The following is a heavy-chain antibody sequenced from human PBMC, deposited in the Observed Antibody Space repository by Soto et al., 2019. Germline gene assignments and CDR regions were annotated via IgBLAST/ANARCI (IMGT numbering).Heavy chain of an antibody. Sequence: ASVKVSCKASGYSFSSYDISWVRQAPGQGLEWMGWISAYNGNTNYEQKLQDRVTMTTDTSTSTAYMELRSLRSDDTAVYYCARVGSSGYLLWGQGTLVTVSS. CDR1: GYSFSSYD. V-gene: IGHV1-18*01. J-gene: IGHJ4*02. CDR3: ARVGSSGYLL. CDR2: ISAYNGNT. D-gene: IGHD3-22*01.